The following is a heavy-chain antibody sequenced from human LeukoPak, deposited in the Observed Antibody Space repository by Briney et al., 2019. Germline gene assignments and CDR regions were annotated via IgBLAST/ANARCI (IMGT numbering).Heavy chain of an antibody. V-gene: IGHV3-30*18. Sequence: GGSLRLSCAASGFTFSSYVMHWVRQAPGKGLEWVAVISYDGSNKYYADSVKGRFTISRDNSKNTLYLQMNSLRAEDTAVYYCAKDSGGYSYGPDYWGQGTLVTVSS. J-gene: IGHJ4*02. CDR3: AKDSGGYSYGPDY. D-gene: IGHD5-18*01. CDR1: GFTFSSYV. CDR2: ISYDGSNK.